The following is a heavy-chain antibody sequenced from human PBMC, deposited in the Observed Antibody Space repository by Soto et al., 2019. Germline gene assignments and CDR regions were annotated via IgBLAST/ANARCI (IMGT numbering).Heavy chain of an antibody. D-gene: IGHD3-16*01. CDR1: GFTFSSYG. CDR2: ISYDGSNK. J-gene: IGHJ3*02. Sequence: QVQLVESGGGVVQPGRSLRLSCAASGFTFSSYGMHWVRQAPGKGLEWVAVISYDGSNKYYADSVKGRFTISRDNSKNTLYLQMNSLRAEDTAVYYCAKLWGSSNGRVDAFDIWGQGTMVTVSS. V-gene: IGHV3-30*18. CDR3: AKLWGSSNGRVDAFDI.